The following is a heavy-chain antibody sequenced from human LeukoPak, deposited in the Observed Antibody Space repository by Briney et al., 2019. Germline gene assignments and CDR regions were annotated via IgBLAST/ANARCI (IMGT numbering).Heavy chain of an antibody. J-gene: IGHJ4*02. CDR1: GYTFXGYY. V-gene: IGHV1-2*02. Sequence: SVTVSCXXXGYTFXGYYMHWVRQAPGQGLEWMGWINPNSGGTNYAQKFQGRVTMTRDTSISTAYMELSRLRSDDTAVYYCARGGDGYNYDYWGQGTLVTVSS. CDR3: ARGGDGYNYDY. D-gene: IGHD5-24*01. CDR2: INPNSGGT.